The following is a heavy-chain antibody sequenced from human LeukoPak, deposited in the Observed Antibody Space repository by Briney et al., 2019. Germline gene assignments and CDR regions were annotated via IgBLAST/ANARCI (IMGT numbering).Heavy chain of an antibody. CDR3: AKAPVTTCRGAFCYPFDY. D-gene: IGHD2-15*01. CDR1: GFTLSSYA. V-gene: IGHV3-23*01. CDR2: ISDTGNT. J-gene: IGHJ4*02. Sequence: GGSLRLSCAASGFTLSSYAMSWVRQAPGKGLEWVSAISDTGNTYHADSVKGRFTISRDSSKNTLFLQMNRLRPEDAAAYYCAKAPVTTCRGAFCYPFDYWGLGTLVTVSS.